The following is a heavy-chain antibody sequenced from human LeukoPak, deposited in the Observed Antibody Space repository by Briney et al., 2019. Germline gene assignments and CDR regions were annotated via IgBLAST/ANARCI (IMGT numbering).Heavy chain of an antibody. Sequence: GGSLRLSCAVSGFTFSSYGMHWVRQAPGKGLEWVAFIRYDGSNKYYADSVKGRFTISRDNSKNTLYLQMNSLRAEDTAVYYCAKERLSYCSSTSCYTFYFDYWGQGTLVTVSS. CDR2: IRYDGSNK. D-gene: IGHD2-2*01. CDR3: AKERLSYCSSTSCYTFYFDY. V-gene: IGHV3-30*02. CDR1: GFTFSSYG. J-gene: IGHJ4*02.